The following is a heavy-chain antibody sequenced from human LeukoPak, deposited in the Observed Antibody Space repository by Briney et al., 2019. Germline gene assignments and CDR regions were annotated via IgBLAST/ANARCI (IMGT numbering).Heavy chain of an antibody. D-gene: IGHD3-22*01. CDR2: ISPNSGGT. Sequence: ASVKVSCKASGYTFTGYYMHWVRQAPGQGLEWMGWISPNSGGTNYAQKFQGRVTMTRDTSISTAYMELSRLRSDDTAVYYCARDGPYYYDSSPTPLDYWGQGILVTVSS. CDR3: ARDGPYYYDSSPTPLDY. V-gene: IGHV1-2*02. CDR1: GYTFTGYY. J-gene: IGHJ4*02.